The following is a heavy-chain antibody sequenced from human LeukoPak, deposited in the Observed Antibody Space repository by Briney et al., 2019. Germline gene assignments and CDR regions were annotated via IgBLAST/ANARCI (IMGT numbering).Heavy chain of an antibody. V-gene: IGHV3-30*02. CDR3: AKGSVSSWPRFDPPYFDY. Sequence: PGGSLRLSGAASGLTFSSYGMHWVRQAPGKGLEWVAFIRYDGSNKYYADSVKGRFTISRDNSKNTLYLQMNSLRAEDTAVYYCAKGSVSSWPRFDPPYFDYWGQGTLVTVSS. J-gene: IGHJ4*02. D-gene: IGHD6-13*01. CDR1: GLTFSSYG. CDR2: IRYDGSNK.